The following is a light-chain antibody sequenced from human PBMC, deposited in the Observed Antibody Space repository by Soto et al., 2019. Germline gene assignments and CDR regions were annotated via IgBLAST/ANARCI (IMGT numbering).Light chain of an antibody. CDR2: DAS. J-gene: IGKJ2*03. CDR3: QQYNSFVPYS. Sequence: DIQMTQSPSTLSASVGDRVTITCRSSQSISVWLAWYQQKPGQAPKLLIYDASTLYSGVPSRFSGSRSGTEFTLTISSLQPDDFGSYYCQQYNSFVPYSFGQGTKLEI. V-gene: IGKV1-5*01. CDR1: QSISVW.